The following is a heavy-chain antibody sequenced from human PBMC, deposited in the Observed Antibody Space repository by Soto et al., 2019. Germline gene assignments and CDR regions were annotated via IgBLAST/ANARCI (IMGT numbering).Heavy chain of an antibody. Sequence: QVQLVQSGAEVKKPGSSVKVSCKASGGTFSSYAINWVRQAPGQGLEWMGGIIPIFGTANYAQKFQGRVTITADESTSTAYMELSSLRSEDTAVYYCARPVEMATISRSYLFYWGQGNLVTVSS. CDR1: GGTFSSYA. CDR2: IIPIFGTA. J-gene: IGHJ4*02. CDR3: ARPVEMATISRSYLFY. V-gene: IGHV1-69*01. D-gene: IGHD5-12*01.